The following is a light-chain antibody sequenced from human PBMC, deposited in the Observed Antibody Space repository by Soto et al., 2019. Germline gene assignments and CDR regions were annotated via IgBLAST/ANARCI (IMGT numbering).Light chain of an antibody. CDR1: QSVSSSY. CDR3: QQYGSSPGT. J-gene: IGKJ1*01. Sequence: EIVLTQSPGTLSLSPGERATLSCRASQSVSSSYLAWYQQTPGQAPRLLIYGASSRATGIPDRFSGSGSGTDFTLTISRLEPEDFAVYYCQQYGSSPGTFGHGIKVEIK. V-gene: IGKV3-20*01. CDR2: GAS.